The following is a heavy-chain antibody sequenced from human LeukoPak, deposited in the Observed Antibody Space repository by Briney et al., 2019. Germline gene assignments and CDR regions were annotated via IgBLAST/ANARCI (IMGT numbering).Heavy chain of an antibody. Sequence: PGGSLRLSCAASGFTFSSYTMNWDRQAPGKGLEWVSYISSSSSTIYYADSVKGRFTISRDNAKNSLYLQMNSLRAEDTAVYYCARDIGDVDYWGQGTLVTVSS. V-gene: IGHV3-48*01. J-gene: IGHJ4*02. CDR3: ARDIGDVDY. D-gene: IGHD1-26*01. CDR1: GFTFSSYT. CDR2: ISSSSSTI.